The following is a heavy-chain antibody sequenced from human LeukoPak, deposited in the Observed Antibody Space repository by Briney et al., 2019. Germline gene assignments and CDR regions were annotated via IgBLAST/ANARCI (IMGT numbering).Heavy chain of an antibody. D-gene: IGHD3-3*01. V-gene: IGHV1-18*01. CDR1: GYTFTSYG. Sequence: ASVKVSCKASGYTFTSYGISWVRQAPGQGLECMGWISAYDGNTNYAQNLQGRVTMTTDTSTSTAYMELRSLRADDTAVYYCASGSLGVAHTWGQGTLVSVSS. CDR2: ISAYDGNT. CDR3: ASGSLGVAHT. J-gene: IGHJ5*02.